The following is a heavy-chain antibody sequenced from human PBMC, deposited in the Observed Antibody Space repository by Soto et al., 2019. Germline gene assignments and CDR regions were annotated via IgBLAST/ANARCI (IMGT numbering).Heavy chain of an antibody. Sequence: QVQLQESGPGLVEPSGTLSLTCDFSGDSISSSHWWSWVRQPPGKGLEWIGEIFHSGATKYNPSLESRVTMSVDKSNNQLYLKLRSVTAADTAVYYCARQLERGDLPEGFEYWGQGTLATVSA. D-gene: IGHD1-1*01. CDR3: ARQLERGDLPEGFEY. CDR2: IFHSGAT. V-gene: IGHV4-4*02. J-gene: IGHJ4*02. CDR1: GDSISSSHW.